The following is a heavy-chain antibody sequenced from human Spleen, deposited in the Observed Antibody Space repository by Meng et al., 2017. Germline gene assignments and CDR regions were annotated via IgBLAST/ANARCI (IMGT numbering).Heavy chain of an antibody. J-gene: IGHJ4*02. CDR3: ARGRFVQRLFDY. D-gene: IGHD6-25*01. Sequence: QVQLQQWGAGLLKPSETLSLTCAVYGGSFSGYNWSWIRQPPGKGLEWIWEINHSGSTNYNPSLKSRVTISVDTSKNQFSLKLSSVTAADTAVYYCARGRFVQRLFDYWGQGTLVTISS. CDR2: INHSGST. CDR1: GGSFSGYN. V-gene: IGHV4-34*01.